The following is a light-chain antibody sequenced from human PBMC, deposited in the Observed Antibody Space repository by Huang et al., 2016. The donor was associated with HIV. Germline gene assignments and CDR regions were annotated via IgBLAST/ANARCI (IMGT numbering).Light chain of an antibody. CDR3: QQSDRFPLT. CDR1: QDIRTW. V-gene: IGKV1-12*01. CDR2: AAA. J-gene: IGKJ4*01. Sequence: DIKMTKSPFSVSASVGVKCTITCRASQDIRTWFAWYQQKPGKAPTRLIFAAARFHDAVPPRFSGTGSGTSFTLTITNLQPDDFATYYCQQSDRFPLTFGGGTRVDIK.